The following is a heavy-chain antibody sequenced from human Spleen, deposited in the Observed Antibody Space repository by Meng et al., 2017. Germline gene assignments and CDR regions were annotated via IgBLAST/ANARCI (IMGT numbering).Heavy chain of an antibody. CDR1: GYTLTELS. CDR3: ATGGAYCGGDCYPYNY. CDR2: FDPEDGET. J-gene: IGHJ4*02. V-gene: IGHV1-24*01. D-gene: IGHD2-21*02. Sequence: ASVKVSCKVSGYTLTELSMHWVRQAPGKGLEWMGGFDPEDGETIYAQKFLGRVTMTEDTSTDTAYMELSSLRSEDTAVYYCATGGAYCGGDCYPYNYWGQGTLVTVSS.